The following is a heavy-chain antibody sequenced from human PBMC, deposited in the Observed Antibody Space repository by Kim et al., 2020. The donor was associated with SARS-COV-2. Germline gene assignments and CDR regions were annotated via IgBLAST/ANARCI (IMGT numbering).Heavy chain of an antibody. D-gene: IGHD6-13*01. Sequence: ESVGCRFTISRDNTKNTLYLGMNSLSAEDSAVYYCVRPVLTVAGTRWFDTWGQGTLVTVSS. V-gene: IGHV3-23*03. J-gene: IGHJ5*02. CDR3: VRPVLTVAGTRWFDT.